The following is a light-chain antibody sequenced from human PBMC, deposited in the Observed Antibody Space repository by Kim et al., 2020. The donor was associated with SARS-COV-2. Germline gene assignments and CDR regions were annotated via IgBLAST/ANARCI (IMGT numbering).Light chain of an antibody. CDR1: QSVLSSSNNRNY. Sequence: DIVMTQSPDSLAVSLGEGATITSKSSQSVLSSSNNRNYLSWHQQKPGQPPRLLIYGASSRKSGVPDRFGGSVSGTDFTLTISSLQAEDVAVYYCQQYYTTPITFGQGTRLEIK. CDR3: QQYYTTPIT. J-gene: IGKJ5*01. V-gene: IGKV4-1*01. CDR2: GAS.